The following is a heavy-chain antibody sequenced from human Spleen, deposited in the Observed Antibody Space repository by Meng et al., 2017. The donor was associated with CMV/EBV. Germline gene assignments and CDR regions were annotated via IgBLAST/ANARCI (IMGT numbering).Heavy chain of an antibody. CDR3: ARDRLRAAAGPRSGYYFDY. CDR2: ISHDVSSK. CDR1: GFIFSSHS. V-gene: IGHV3-30-3*01. D-gene: IGHD6-13*01. Sequence: GESLKISCAASGFIFSSHSMHWVRQAPGKGLEWVAVISHDVSSKFYADSVKGRFTISRDTSKNTLFLQLNSLRAEDTAVYYCARDRLRAAAGPRSGYYFDYWGQGTLVTVSS. J-gene: IGHJ4*02.